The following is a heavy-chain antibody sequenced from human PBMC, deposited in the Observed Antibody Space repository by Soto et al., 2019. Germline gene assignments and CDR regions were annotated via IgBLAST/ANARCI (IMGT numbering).Heavy chain of an antibody. J-gene: IGHJ6*02. Sequence: PGGSLRLSCAASGFTFSGSAMHWVRQASEKGLEWVGRIRSKANSYATAYAASVKGRFTISRDDSKNTAYLQMNSLKTEDTAVYYCTSPGYCSSTSCPGPVYYYYGMDVWGQGTTVTV. D-gene: IGHD2-2*01. CDR3: TSPGYCSSTSCPGPVYYYYGMDV. CDR2: IRSKANSYAT. V-gene: IGHV3-73*01. CDR1: GFTFSGSA.